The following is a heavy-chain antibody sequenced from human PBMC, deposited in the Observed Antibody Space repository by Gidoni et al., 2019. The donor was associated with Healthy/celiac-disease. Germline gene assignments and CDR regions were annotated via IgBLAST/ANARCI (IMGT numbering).Heavy chain of an antibody. Sequence: QVQLVQSGAEVKKPGSSVKVSCKASGGTFSSYAISWVRQAPGQGLEWMGRIIPILGIANYAQKFHGRVTITADKSTSTAYMELSSLRSEDTAVYYCARDPRNDFWSGYRHDYYYYGMDVWGQGTTVTVSS. CDR1: GGTFSSYA. J-gene: IGHJ6*02. CDR3: ARDPRNDFWSGYRHDYYYYGMDV. D-gene: IGHD3-3*01. V-gene: IGHV1-69*04. CDR2: IIPILGIA.